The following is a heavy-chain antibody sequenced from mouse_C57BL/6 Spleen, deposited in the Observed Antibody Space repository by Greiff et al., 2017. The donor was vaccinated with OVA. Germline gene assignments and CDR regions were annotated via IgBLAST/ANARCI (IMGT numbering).Heavy chain of an antibody. V-gene: IGHV1-82*01. CDR3: AGGDGNYDPWFAY. CDR1: GYAFSSSW. Sequence: QVQLQQSGPELVKPGASVKLSCKASGYAFSSSWMNWVKQRPGKGLEWIGRIYPGDGDTNYNGKFKGKATLTADKSSSTAYMQLSSLTSEDSAVYFCAGGDGNYDPWFAYWGQGTLVTVSA. D-gene: IGHD2-1*01. J-gene: IGHJ3*01. CDR2: IYPGDGDT.